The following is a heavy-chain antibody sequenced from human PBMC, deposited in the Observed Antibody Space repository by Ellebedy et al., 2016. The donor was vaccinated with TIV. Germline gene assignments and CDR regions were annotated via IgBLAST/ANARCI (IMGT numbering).Heavy chain of an antibody. Sequence: AASVTVSCKASGYTFTSSYLHSVRHAPGHGLEWMGINNPSGGSTNYAEKFQGRVTMTRDTSTSTVYMELSSLRSEDTAVYYCARVSGSGWYDYWGQGTLVTVSS. CDR3: ARVSGSGWYDY. CDR1: GYTFTSSY. D-gene: IGHD6-19*01. V-gene: IGHV1-46*01. CDR2: NNPSGGST. J-gene: IGHJ4*02.